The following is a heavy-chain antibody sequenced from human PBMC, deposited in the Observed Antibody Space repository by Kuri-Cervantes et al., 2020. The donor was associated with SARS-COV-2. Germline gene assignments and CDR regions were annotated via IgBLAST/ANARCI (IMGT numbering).Heavy chain of an antibody. CDR3: AKMGENYIKEDYGSEV. CDR1: GFSFSRFP. Sequence: GESLKIPCAASGFSFSRFPMHWVRHAPGRGLVWVALISNDGYNRFYADFPKGRFTISRDNSKNTLHLDMNSLRPENTGVYYCAKMGENYIKEDYGSEVWGQGITVTVSS. CDR2: ISNDGYNR. J-gene: IGHJ6*02. V-gene: IGHV3-30*18. D-gene: IGHD3-16*01.